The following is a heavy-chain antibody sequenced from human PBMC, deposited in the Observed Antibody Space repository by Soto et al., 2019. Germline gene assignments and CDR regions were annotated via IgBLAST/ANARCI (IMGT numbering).Heavy chain of an antibody. CDR2: ISAYNGNT. CDR1: GYTFISYG. V-gene: IGHV1-18*01. D-gene: IGHD4-17*01. J-gene: IGHJ6*02. CDR3: ARMGGYMTTGYYYGMDV. Sequence: ASVKVSCKASGYTFISYGISWVRQAPGQGLEWMGWISAYNGNTNYAQKLQGRVTMTTDTSTSTAYMELRSLRSDDTAVYYCARMGGYMTTGYYYGMDVWGQGTTVTVSS.